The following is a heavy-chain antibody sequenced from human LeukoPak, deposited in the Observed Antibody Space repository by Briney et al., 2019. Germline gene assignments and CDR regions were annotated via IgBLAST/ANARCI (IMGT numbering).Heavy chain of an antibody. Sequence: SETLSLTCAVYGGSFSGYYWSWIRQPPGKGLEWIGEINHSGSTNYNPSLKSRVTISVDTSKNQFSRKLSSVTAADTAVYYCARGPAGKLWLRWSDPWGQGTLVTVSS. V-gene: IGHV4-34*01. J-gene: IGHJ5*02. CDR2: INHSGST. D-gene: IGHD3-10*01. CDR3: ARGPAGKLWLRWSDP. CDR1: GGSFSGYY.